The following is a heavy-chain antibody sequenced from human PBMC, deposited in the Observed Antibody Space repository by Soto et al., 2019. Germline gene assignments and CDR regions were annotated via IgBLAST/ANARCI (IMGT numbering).Heavy chain of an antibody. J-gene: IGHJ4*02. CDR3: AKDNRGTWGFPGY. CDR1: GFTFDDYA. CDR2: ISWNSGSI. D-gene: IGHD7-27*01. Sequence: GGSLRLSCAASGFTFDDYAMHWVRQAPGKGLEWVSGISWNSGSIGYADSVKGRFTISRDNAKNSLYLQMNSLRAEDTALYYCAKDNRGTWGFPGYWGQGTLVTVSS. V-gene: IGHV3-9*01.